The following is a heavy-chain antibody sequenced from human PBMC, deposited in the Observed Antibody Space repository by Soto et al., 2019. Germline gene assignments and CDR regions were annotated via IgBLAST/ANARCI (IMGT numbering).Heavy chain of an antibody. D-gene: IGHD6-6*01. CDR3: ARTGGGLAARPLAY. J-gene: IGHJ4*02. Sequence: QVQLVQSGGEVKKPGASVEVSCKASGFMFTTYGFSWVRQAPGQGLEWMAWISAYNGNKKYAQKFQGRGTMTTATSTTTVSMELRNLTSDDTAIYYCARTGGGLAARPLAYWGQGTLVTVSS. V-gene: IGHV1-18*01. CDR1: GFMFTTYG. CDR2: ISAYNGNK.